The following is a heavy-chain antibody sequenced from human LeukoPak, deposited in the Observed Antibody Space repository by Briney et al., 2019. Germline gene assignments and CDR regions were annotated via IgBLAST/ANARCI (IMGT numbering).Heavy chain of an antibody. Sequence: GESLKISCKGSGYSFTSYWIGWVRQMPGKGLEWMGIIYPGDSDTRYSPSFQGQVTISADKSISTAYLQWSSLKASDTAMYYCVRRGWKYYYDSSGYSSWGQGTLVTVSS. J-gene: IGHJ4*02. V-gene: IGHV5-51*01. CDR1: GYSFTSYW. D-gene: IGHD3-22*01. CDR3: VRRGWKYYYDSSGYSS. CDR2: IYPGDSDT.